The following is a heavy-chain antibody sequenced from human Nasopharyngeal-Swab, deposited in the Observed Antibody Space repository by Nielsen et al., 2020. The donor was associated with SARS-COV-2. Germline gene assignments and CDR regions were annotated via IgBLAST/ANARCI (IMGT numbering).Heavy chain of an antibody. D-gene: IGHD3-10*01. J-gene: IGHJ3*02. CDR3: AKPVLLWFGEFSPLDAFDI. Sequence: GGSLRLSCAASGFTVSSNYMSWVRQAPGKGLEWVSAISGSGGSTYYADSVKGRFTISRDNSRNTLYLQMNSLRAEDTAVYYCAKPVLLWFGEFSPLDAFDIWGQGTMVTVSS. CDR1: GFTVSSNY. CDR2: ISGSGGST. V-gene: IGHV3-23*01.